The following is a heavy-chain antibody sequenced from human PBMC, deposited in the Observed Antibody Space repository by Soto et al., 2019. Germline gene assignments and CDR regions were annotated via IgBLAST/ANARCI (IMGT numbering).Heavy chain of an antibody. V-gene: IGHV4-34*01. CDR3: ARVTGRYHYGMDV. CDR2: INHSGST. CDR1: GGSFSGYY. J-gene: IGHJ6*02. Sequence: SETLSLTCAVYGGSFSGYYWSWIRQPPGKGLEWIGEINHSGSTNYNPSLKSRVTISVDTSKNQFSLKLSSVTAADTAVYYCARVTGRYHYGMDVWGQGTTVT.